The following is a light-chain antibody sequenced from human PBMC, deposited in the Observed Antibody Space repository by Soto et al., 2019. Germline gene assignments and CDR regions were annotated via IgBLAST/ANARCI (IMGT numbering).Light chain of an antibody. CDR2: EVT. CDR1: RRDVGGYNY. V-gene: IGLV2-14*01. J-gene: IGLJ1*01. Sequence: QSALTQPASVSGSPGQSITISCTGTRRDVGGYNYVSWYQQYPGKSPKLLIYEVTHRPSGVSNRFSGSKSGNTASLTISGLQAEDEADYYCSSYTISNTLPFVFGTGTKLTLL. CDR3: SSYTISNTLPFV.